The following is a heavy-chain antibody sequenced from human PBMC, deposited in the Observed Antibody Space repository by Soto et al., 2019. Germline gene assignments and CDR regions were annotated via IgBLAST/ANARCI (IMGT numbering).Heavy chain of an antibody. CDR1: GYTFTGNY. Sequence: ASVNVSCTSSGYTFTGNYIHWVRQAPGQGLEWMGWINPNSGGTNYAQNFQGRVTMTRDTSIGTAYMDLSRLRSDDAAVYYCARDVSSTSTFWSGHYFSFDSWGQGTLVTVSS. CDR3: ARDVSSTSTFWSGHYFSFDS. D-gene: IGHD3-3*01. V-gene: IGHV1-2*02. J-gene: IGHJ4*02. CDR2: INPNSGGT.